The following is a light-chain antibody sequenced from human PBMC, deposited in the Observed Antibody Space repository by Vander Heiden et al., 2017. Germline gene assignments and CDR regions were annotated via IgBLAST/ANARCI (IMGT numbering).Light chain of an antibody. CDR1: LSNLGGAP. J-gene: IGLJ2*01. Sequence: QSVLTQPPSASGTVGPRVAISCSGSLSNLGGAPVYWYHQFPGTAPKLLIYSDNQRPSGVPDRFSGSKSGPSASLAISGLRSEDEADYYCATWDNSLSGRGIFGGGTKLTVV. CDR3: ATWDNSLSGRGI. V-gene: IGLV1-47*02. CDR2: SDN.